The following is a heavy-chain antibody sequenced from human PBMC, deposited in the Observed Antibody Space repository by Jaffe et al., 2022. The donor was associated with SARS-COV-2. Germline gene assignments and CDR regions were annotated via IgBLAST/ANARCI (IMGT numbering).Heavy chain of an antibody. D-gene: IGHD6-19*01. CDR3: ATATPGIAVAGSQSPFGLYYYYGMDV. J-gene: IGHJ6*02. CDR2: FDPEDGET. Sequence: QVQLVQSGAEVKKPGASVKVSCKVSGYTLTELSMHWVRQAPGKGLEWMGGFDPEDGETIYAQKFQGRVTMTEDTSTDTAYMELSSLRSEDTAVYYCATATPGIAVAGSQSPFGLYYYYGMDVWGQGTTVTVSS. CDR1: GYTLTELS. V-gene: IGHV1-24*01.